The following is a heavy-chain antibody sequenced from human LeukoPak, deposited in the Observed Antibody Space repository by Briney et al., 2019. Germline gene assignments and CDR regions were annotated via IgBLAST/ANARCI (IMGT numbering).Heavy chain of an antibody. Sequence: PSETLSLTCAVYGGSFGGYYWSWIRQPPGKGLEWIGEINHSGSTNYNPSLKSRVTISVDTSKNQFSLKLSSVTAADTAVYYCARDDLKYSYGRPFNYWGQGTLVTVSS. D-gene: IGHD5-18*01. CDR2: INHSGST. CDR1: GGSFGGYY. V-gene: IGHV4-34*01. J-gene: IGHJ4*02. CDR3: ARDDLKYSYGRPFNY.